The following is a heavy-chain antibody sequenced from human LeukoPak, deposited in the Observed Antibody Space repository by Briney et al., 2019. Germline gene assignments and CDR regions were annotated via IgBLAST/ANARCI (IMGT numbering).Heavy chain of an antibody. Sequence: KPSETLSLTCAVYSGSFSGYYWSWIRQPPGKGLEWIGEINHSGSTKYNPSLKSRVTISVDTSKNQFSLKLSPVTAADTAVYYCGRGPVGYTSYYMDVWGKGTTVTVSS. D-gene: IGHD3-16*02. CDR2: INHSGST. J-gene: IGHJ6*03. CDR1: SGSFSGYY. CDR3: GRGPVGYTSYYMDV. V-gene: IGHV4-34*01.